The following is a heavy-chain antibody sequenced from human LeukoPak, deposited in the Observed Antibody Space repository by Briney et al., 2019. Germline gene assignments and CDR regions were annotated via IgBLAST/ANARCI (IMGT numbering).Heavy chain of an antibody. J-gene: IGHJ4*02. Sequence: SETLSLTCAVSGGSIRGYYWSWIRQPPGKGLEWIAYIHYSETTNYNPSLKSRVTISVDTSKNQFSLNLNSVTAADTAIYYCARGGLGYNYFDYWGQGTLVTVSS. CDR2: IHYSETT. D-gene: IGHD5-24*01. CDR1: GGSIRGYY. V-gene: IGHV4-59*01. CDR3: ARGGLGYNYFDY.